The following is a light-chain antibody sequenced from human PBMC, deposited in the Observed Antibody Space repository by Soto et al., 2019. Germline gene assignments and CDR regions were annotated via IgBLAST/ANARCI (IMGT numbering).Light chain of an antibody. J-gene: IGKJ4*01. CDR2: AAS. V-gene: IGKV3-15*01. Sequence: IVLTKSPATLYVSPEERVTLSCRASHNIRAKLDWYEQKPGQATRLLIYAASSRVTAVPARFSGSGSGTQFTLTISSLQSGDFPVYYWQQYSAWPRTFGGRTQVEIK. CDR1: HNIRAK. CDR3: QQYSAWPRT.